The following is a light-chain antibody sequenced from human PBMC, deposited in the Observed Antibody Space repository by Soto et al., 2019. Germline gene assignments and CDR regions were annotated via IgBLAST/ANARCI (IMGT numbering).Light chain of an antibody. CDR3: QQHNAWPLT. CDR1: QSLRNK. CDR2: GGF. J-gene: IGKJ3*01. V-gene: IGKV3-15*01. Sequence: IALTQSPGTLSVSPGERVILSCRASQSLRNKLAWYQQKPGQAPRLLIYGGFTRATGIPARFSGCGSGTESTLTITSLQSEDVAMYYCQQHNAWPLTFGRGTKLDL.